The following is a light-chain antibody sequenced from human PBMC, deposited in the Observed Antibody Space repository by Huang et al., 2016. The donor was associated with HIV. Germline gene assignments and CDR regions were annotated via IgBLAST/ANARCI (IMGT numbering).Light chain of an antibody. Sequence: DIKMTQSPSSLSASVGDRVTITCRASQGIGNSLAWYQQKPEKAPRLLLYATSTLESGVPSMFSGSGSGTHYTLTINPLQPEDIASYYCQQYHSLPWTFGQGTKVEIK. CDR1: QGIGNS. J-gene: IGKJ1*01. CDR3: QQYHSLPWT. V-gene: IGKV1-NL1*01. CDR2: ATS.